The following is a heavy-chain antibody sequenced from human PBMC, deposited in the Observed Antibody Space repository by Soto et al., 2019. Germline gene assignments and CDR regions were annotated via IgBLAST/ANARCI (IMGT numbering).Heavy chain of an antibody. CDR3: ARGRRYSYGYENFYYYYYGMDV. J-gene: IGHJ6*02. CDR2: INHSGST. Sequence: KPSETLSLTCAVYGGSFSGYYWSWIRQPPGKGLEWIGEINHSGSTNYNPSLKSRVTISVDTSKNQFSLKLSSVTAADTAVYYCARGRRYSYGYENFYYYYYGMDVWGQGTTVTVSS. D-gene: IGHD5-18*01. CDR1: GGSFSGYY. V-gene: IGHV4-34*01.